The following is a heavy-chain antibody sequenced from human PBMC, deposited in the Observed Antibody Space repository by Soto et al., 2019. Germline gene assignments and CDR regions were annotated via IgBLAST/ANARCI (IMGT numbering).Heavy chain of an antibody. CDR1: GVTFSSYA. Sequence: QVQLVESGGGVVKPGTSLRLSCTASGVTFSSYAMHWFRQAPGKGLEWGSVIWHDGDNKYYGDSVKGRFTVSRDNSKNSLYLEMNSLRVEDTAVYYCAREGLNFYDSSCYYGNDHWGQGTLVIVSS. V-gene: IGHV3-33*01. D-gene: IGHD3-22*01. CDR2: IWHDGDNK. J-gene: IGHJ4*02. CDR3: AREGLNFYDSSCYYGNDH.